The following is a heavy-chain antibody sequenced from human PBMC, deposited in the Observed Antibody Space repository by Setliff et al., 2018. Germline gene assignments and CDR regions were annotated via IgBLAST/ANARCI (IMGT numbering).Heavy chain of an antibody. Sequence: SETLSLTCTVSGVSINSGSYFWAWIRQPPGKGLEWIGSIHYSGSTYYNRSLNSRVTMSVDTSKNHFSLKLPSVTAADTAVYYCVRDAGDGYGVDAYAGGGFDIWGQGTRVTVSS. D-gene: IGHD4-17*01. V-gene: IGHV4-39*02. CDR1: GVSINSGSYF. CDR2: IHYSGST. J-gene: IGHJ3*02. CDR3: VRDAGDGYGVDAYAGGGFDI.